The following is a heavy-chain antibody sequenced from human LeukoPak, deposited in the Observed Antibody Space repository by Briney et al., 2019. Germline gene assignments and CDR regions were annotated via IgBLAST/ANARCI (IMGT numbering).Heavy chain of an antibody. CDR3: VRRYCSGGRCYLDY. CDR2: IYYSGST. V-gene: IGHV4-30-4*08. D-gene: IGHD2-15*01. J-gene: IGHJ4*02. Sequence: SETLSLTCTVSGGSISSGSYYWSWIRQPPGKGLEWIGYIYYSGSTYQNPSFKSRVTILVDTSKNQFSLKLSSVTAADTAVYYCVRRYCSGGRCYLDYWGQETLVTVSS. CDR1: GGSISSGSYY.